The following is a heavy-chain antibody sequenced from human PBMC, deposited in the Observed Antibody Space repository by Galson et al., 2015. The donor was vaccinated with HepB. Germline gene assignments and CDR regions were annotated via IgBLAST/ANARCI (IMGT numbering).Heavy chain of an antibody. D-gene: IGHD3-3*01. V-gene: IGHV6-1*01. CDR2: TYYRSKWYN. CDR3: ARDPGVVIYYFDY. Sequence: CAISGDSVSSNSAAWNWIRQSPSRGLEWLGRTYYRSKWYNDYAVSVKSRITINPDTSKNKFSLQLNSVTPEDTAVYYFARDPGVVIYYFDYWGQGTLVTVSS. J-gene: IGHJ4*02. CDR1: GDSVSSNSAA.